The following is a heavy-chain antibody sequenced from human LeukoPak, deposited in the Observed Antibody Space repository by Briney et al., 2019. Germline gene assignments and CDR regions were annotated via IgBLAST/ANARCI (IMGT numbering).Heavy chain of an antibody. CDR3: TKRESTSWSSPSDF. D-gene: IGHD6-13*01. Sequence: GGSLGLSCAASGFTFAGYTMSWVRQAPGEGLEWVSTVSVSGATTYYADSVKGRFTISRDNSKNTLYLQMNSLRAEDTALYYCTKRESTSWSSPSDFWGQGTLVTVSS. CDR2: VSVSGATT. CDR1: GFTFAGYT. J-gene: IGHJ4*02. V-gene: IGHV3-23*01.